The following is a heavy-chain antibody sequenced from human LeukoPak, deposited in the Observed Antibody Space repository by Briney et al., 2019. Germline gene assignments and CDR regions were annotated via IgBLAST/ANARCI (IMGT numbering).Heavy chain of an antibody. CDR2: ISSSSSTI. CDR3: ARDRNTIFGVVIRSEYFDY. CDR1: GFTFSSYS. Sequence: GGSLRLSCAASGFTFSSYSMNWVRQAPGKGLEWVSYISSSSSTIYYADSVKGRFTLSRDNAKNSLYLQMNSLRAEDTAVYYCARDRNTIFGVVIRSEYFDYWGQGTLVTVSS. J-gene: IGHJ4*02. D-gene: IGHD3-3*01. V-gene: IGHV3-48*01.